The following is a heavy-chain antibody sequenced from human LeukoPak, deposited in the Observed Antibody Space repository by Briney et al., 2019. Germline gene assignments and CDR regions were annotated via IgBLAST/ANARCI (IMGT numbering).Heavy chain of an antibody. CDR1: GGSIRNYY. V-gene: IGHV4-59*01. D-gene: IGHD4-17*01. CDR3: ARGPSGDYGGYFDS. CDR2: IFYSGKT. Sequence: PSETLSLTCNVSGGSIRNYYWSWIRQPPGKGLEWIAYIFYSGKTNYSPSLKSRVTISMHKSNNQFSLDLSALTAADTAVYYCARGPSGDYGGYFDSWGQGTLVTVSS. J-gene: IGHJ4*02.